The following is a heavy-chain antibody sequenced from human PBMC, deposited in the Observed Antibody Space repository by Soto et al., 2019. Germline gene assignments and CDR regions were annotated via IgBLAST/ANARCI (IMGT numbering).Heavy chain of an antibody. J-gene: IGHJ4*02. CDR1: GGSVSSGSYY. V-gene: IGHV4-61*01. Sequence: PSETLSLTCTVSGGSVSSGSYYWSWIRQPPGKGLEWIGYIYYSGSTNYNPSLKSRVTISVDTSKNQFSLKLSSVTAADTAVYYCARDLYGDYVPYYFDYWGQGTLVTVSS. CDR2: IYYSGST. D-gene: IGHD4-17*01. CDR3: ARDLYGDYVPYYFDY.